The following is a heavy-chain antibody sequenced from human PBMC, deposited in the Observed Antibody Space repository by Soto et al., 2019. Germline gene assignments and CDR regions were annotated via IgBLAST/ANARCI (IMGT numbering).Heavy chain of an antibody. J-gene: IGHJ6*02. CDR1: GDSVSSNIAS. V-gene: IGHV6-1*01. Sequence: SQTLSLTCAISGDSVSSNIASWNWIRQSPSRGLEWLGRTYYRSKWYNEYVVSVKSRMTINPVTSKNQFSLQLNSVTPEDTAVYYCARGAHYYNGMDVWGQGTTVTVSS. CDR2: TYYRSKWYN. CDR3: ARGAHYYNGMDV.